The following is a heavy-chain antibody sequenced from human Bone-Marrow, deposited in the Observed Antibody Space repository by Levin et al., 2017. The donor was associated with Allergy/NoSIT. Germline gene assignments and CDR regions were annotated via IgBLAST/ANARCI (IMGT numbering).Heavy chain of an antibody. J-gene: IGHJ4*02. V-gene: IGHV3-23*01. CDR3: AKDREVTYYYGSGTLDY. D-gene: IGHD3-10*01. CDR1: GFTFSNYA. CDR2: ISGSDGTT. Sequence: LTGGSLRLSCAAAGFTFSNYAMNWVRQAPGKGLEWVSSISGSDGTTFYAGSVKGRFTISRDNSKNTVYLQMNSLRADDTAVYYCAKDREVTYYYGSGTLDYWGQGTLVTVSS.